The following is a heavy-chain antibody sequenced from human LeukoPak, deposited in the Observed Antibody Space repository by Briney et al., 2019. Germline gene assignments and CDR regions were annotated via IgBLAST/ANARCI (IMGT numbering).Heavy chain of an antibody. CDR1: GGSISSYY. CDR2: IYTSGST. Sequence: SETLSLTCTVSGGSISSYYWSWIRQPPGKGLEWIGYIYTSGSTNYNPSLKSRVTISVDTSKNQFSLKLSSVTAADTAVYCCARHDYSNYWFDPWGQGTLVTVSS. CDR3: ARHDYSNYWFDP. J-gene: IGHJ5*02. V-gene: IGHV4-4*09. D-gene: IGHD4-11*01.